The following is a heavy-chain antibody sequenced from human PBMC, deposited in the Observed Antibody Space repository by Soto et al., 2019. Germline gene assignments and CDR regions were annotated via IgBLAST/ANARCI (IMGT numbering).Heavy chain of an antibody. CDR2: ISYDGSNK. V-gene: IGHV3-30*18. D-gene: IGHD4-17*01. CDR1: GFTFSSYG. Sequence: QVQLVESGGGVVQPGRSLRLSCAASGFTFSSYGMHWVRQAPGKGLEWVAVISYDGSNKYYADSVKGRFTISRDNSKNTLYLQMNSLRAEDTAVYYCAKDSLVWSTVITDLDYWGQGTLVTVSS. J-gene: IGHJ4*02. CDR3: AKDSLVWSTVITDLDY.